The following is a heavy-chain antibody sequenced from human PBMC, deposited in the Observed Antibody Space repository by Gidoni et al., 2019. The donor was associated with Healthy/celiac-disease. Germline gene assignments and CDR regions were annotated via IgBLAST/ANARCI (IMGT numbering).Heavy chain of an antibody. CDR3: ARDFWSYDY. CDR2: ISYDGSNK. V-gene: IGHV3-30*04. Sequence: QVQLVESGGGVVQPGRSLRLSCAASGFTFSSYAMHWVRQAPGKGREWVAVISYDGSNKYYADSVKGRFTISRDNSKNTLYLQMNSLRAEDTAVYYCARDFWSYDYWGQGTLVTVSS. CDR1: GFTFSSYA. J-gene: IGHJ4*02. D-gene: IGHD3-3*01.